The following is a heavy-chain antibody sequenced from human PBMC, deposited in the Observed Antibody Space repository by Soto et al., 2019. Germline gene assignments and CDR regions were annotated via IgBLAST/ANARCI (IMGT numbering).Heavy chain of an antibody. J-gene: IGHJ5*02. Sequence: GASVKVSCKASGYTFTIYGISWVRQAPGQGLEWMGWISAYNGNTNYAQKLQGRVTMTTDTSTSTAYMELRSLRSDDTAVYYCARSPGRGWIFGVVHSSSWFDPWGQGTLVTVSS. CDR2: ISAYNGNT. CDR3: ARSPGRGWIFGVVHSSSWFDP. CDR1: GYTFTIYG. V-gene: IGHV1-18*01. D-gene: IGHD3-3*01.